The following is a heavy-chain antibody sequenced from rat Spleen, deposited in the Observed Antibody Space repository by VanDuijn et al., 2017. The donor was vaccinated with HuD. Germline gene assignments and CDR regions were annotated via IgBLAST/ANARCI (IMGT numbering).Heavy chain of an antibody. CDR1: GFSLSSNG. CDR2: ISSGGDT. J-gene: IGHJ3*01. Sequence: QVQLKESGPGLVQPSQTLSLTCTVSGFSLSSNGVSWVRQPPGKGLEWIAAISSGGDTYYSSALKSRLSISRDTSKNQVFLRMNSLQTEDTAISFCSRDEYRDNWGFSYWGQGTLVTVSS. D-gene: IGHD1-5*01. CDR3: SRDEYRDNWGFSY. V-gene: IGHV2S12*01.